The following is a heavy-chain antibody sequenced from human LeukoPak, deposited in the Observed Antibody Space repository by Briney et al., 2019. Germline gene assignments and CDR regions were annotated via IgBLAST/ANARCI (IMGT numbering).Heavy chain of an antibody. V-gene: IGHV3-23*01. D-gene: IGHD3-10*01. Sequence: SGGSLRLSCTASGFTVSNNYMSWVRQAPGKGLEWVSAISGSGGSTYYADSVKGRFTISRDNSKNTLYLQMNSLRAEDTAVYYCAKDPIGAYGSGSYYSSSNWGQGTLVTVSS. CDR2: ISGSGGST. CDR3: AKDPIGAYGSGSYYSSSN. CDR1: GFTVSNNY. J-gene: IGHJ4*02.